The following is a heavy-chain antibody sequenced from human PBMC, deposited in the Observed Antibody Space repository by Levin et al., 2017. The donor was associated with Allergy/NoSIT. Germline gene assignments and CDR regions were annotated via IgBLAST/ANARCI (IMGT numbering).Heavy chain of an antibody. CDR3: ARDSRGFYYMDV. V-gene: IGHV1-69*04. CDR2: IICVLDIA. D-gene: IGHD3-10*01. J-gene: IGHJ6*03. CDR1: GDSFDTYT. Sequence: KHGESLKISCVASGDSFDTYTIAWVRQAPGQGLEWMGRIICVLDIANFAQKFQGRVRITADKSTSTVYMELQDLRSDDTAVYYCARDSRGFYYMDVWGEGTTVTVSS.